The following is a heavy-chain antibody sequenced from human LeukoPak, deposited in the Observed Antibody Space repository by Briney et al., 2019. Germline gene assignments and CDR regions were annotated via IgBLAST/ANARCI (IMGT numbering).Heavy chain of an antibody. Sequence: TPSETLSLTCSVFGDSVNNNAYYWAWIRQAPGKRLEWVGSGHYRETTNYNPSLKSRVTISVDTSKNQFSLKLSSVTAADTAVYYCARDPRTGTLDWYFDLWGRGTLVTVSS. CDR2: GHYRETT. CDR1: GDSVNNNAYY. V-gene: IGHV4-39*07. D-gene: IGHD7-27*01. J-gene: IGHJ2*01. CDR3: ARDPRTGTLDWYFDL.